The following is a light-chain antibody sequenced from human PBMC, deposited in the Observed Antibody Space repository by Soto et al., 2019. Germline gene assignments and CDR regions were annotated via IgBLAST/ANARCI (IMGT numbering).Light chain of an antibody. V-gene: IGLV2-14*01. CDR2: EVS. Sequence: VLTQPASVSGSPGQSITISCTGTSSDVGGYNYVSWYQQHPGKAPKLMIYEVSNRPSGVSNRFSGSKSGNTASLTISGLQAEDEADYYCSSYTSSSTNVFGTGTKLTVL. CDR3: SSYTSSSTNV. J-gene: IGLJ1*01. CDR1: SSDVGGYNY.